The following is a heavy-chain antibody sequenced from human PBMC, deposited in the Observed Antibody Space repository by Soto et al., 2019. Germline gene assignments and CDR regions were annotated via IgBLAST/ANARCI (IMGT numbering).Heavy chain of an antibody. V-gene: IGHV4-4*02. CDR1: GGSISSSNW. J-gene: IGHJ4*02. D-gene: IGHD3-9*01. CDR3: ARDWGNYDILTGYYIGGVLDY. Sequence: QVQLQESGPGLVKPSGTLSLTCAVSGGSISSSNWWSWVRQPPGKGLEWIGEIYHSGSTNYNPSLKSRGTISVDKSKNQFSLKLSSVTAADTAVYYCARDWGNYDILTGYYIGGVLDYWGQGTLVTVSS. CDR2: IYHSGST.